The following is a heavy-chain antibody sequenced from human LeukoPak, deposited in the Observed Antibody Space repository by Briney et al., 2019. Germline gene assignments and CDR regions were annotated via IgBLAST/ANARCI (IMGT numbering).Heavy chain of an antibody. Sequence: PSGTLSLTCAVSGGSISSSHWWSWVRQPPGKGLEWIGEIYHSGSTNCNPSLKSRVTISVDKSKNQFSLKLSSVTAADTAVYYCARGGYYDSSGYYNAANFDYWGQGTLVTVSS. CDR1: GGSISSSHW. CDR2: IYHSGST. CDR3: ARGGYYDSSGYYNAANFDY. D-gene: IGHD3-22*01. J-gene: IGHJ4*02. V-gene: IGHV4-4*02.